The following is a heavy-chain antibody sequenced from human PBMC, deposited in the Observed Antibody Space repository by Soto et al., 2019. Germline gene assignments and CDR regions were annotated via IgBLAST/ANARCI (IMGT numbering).Heavy chain of an antibody. J-gene: IGHJ4*02. V-gene: IGHV1-18*01. D-gene: IGHD2-2*01. CDR2: ISAYNGNT. CDR1: GYTFTSYG. CDR3: ARRYGCSSTSCYGSGTFDY. Sequence: QVQLVQSEAEVKKPGASVKVSCKASGYTFTSYGISWVRQAPGQGLEWMGWISAYNGNTNYAQKLQGRVTMTTDTSTSTAYMELRSLRSDDTAVYYCARRYGCSSTSCYGSGTFDYWGQGTLVTVSS.